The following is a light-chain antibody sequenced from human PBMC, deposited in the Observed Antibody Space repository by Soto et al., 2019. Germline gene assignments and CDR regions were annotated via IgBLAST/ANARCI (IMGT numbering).Light chain of an antibody. CDR2: EVS. CDR1: SSDVGGYNY. V-gene: IGLV2-14*01. Sequence: QSALTQPASVSGSPGQSITISCTGTSSDVGGYNYVSWYQQHPGKAPKLMSYEVSNRPSGVSNRFSGSKSGNTAYLTISGLEAEDEADYYCSSYTSSSTRVFGGGTQLTVL. CDR3: SSYTSSSTRV. J-gene: IGLJ3*02.